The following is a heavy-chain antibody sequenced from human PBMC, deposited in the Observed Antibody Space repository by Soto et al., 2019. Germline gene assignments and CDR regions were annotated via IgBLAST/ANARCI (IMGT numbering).Heavy chain of an antibody. CDR1: VGSISSGGYS. J-gene: IGHJ4*02. Sequence: QLQLQESGSGLVKPSQTLSLTCAVSVGSISSGGYSWSWVRQPPGKGLEWIGYIYHSGSTCYNPCLKSRVTISVGRSKNQFSMKLSAVTAADTAVYYCARGEVVGLGYWGPGTLVTVSS. CDR3: ARGEVVGLGY. V-gene: IGHV4-30-2*01. D-gene: IGHD1-26*01. CDR2: IYHSGST.